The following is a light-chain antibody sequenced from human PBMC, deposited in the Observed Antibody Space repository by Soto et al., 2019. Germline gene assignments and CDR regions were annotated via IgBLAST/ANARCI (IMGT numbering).Light chain of an antibody. CDR2: DAA. V-gene: IGKV1-33*01. CDR1: QDIDNY. J-gene: IGKJ2*01. CDR3: QQYDDLPYT. Sequence: DVQLTQSPSSLSAFVGARVTITCQASQDIDNYLNWFQQKVGEAPKLLINDAAELEAGVPSRFGGSGSGTEFTLTISSLQPEDTATYYCQQYDDLPYTFGQGTKLEIK.